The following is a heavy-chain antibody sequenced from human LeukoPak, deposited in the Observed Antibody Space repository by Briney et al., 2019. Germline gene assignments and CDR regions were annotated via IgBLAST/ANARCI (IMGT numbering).Heavy chain of an antibody. D-gene: IGHD2-15*01. CDR3: ARDPSGHEGFDY. V-gene: IGHV3-33*01. CDR2: IWYDGSKK. Sequence: GGSLRLSCAASGFTFSSYGIHWVRQAQGKGLEWVAVIWYDGSKKYYADSVKGRFTISRDNSKNTLYLQMNSLRAEDTAVYYCARDPSGHEGFDYWGQGTLVTVSS. J-gene: IGHJ4*02. CDR1: GFTFSSYG.